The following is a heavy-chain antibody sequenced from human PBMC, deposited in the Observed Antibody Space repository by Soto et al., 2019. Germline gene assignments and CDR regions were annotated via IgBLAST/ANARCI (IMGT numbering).Heavy chain of an antibody. J-gene: IGHJ4*02. V-gene: IGHV4-61*01. CDR1: GGSVSSGSYY. D-gene: IGHD5-18*01. CDR3: ARVYGYSYGAGGFDY. CDR2: IYYSGST. Sequence: QVQLQESGPGLVKPSETLSLTCTVSGGSVSSGSYYWSWIRQPPGKGLEWIGYIYYSGSTNYNPSLKSRVTISVDTSKNQSSLKLSSVTAADTAVYYCARVYGYSYGAGGFDYWGQGTLVTVSS.